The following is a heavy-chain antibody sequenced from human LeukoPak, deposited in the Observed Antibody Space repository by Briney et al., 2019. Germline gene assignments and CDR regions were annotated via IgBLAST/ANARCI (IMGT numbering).Heavy chain of an antibody. CDR3: ARAGMNYGDYEGYFDY. CDR2: INPSGGST. J-gene: IGHJ4*02. D-gene: IGHD4-17*01. CDR1: GYTFTSYY. V-gene: IGHV1-46*01. Sequence: ASVKVSCKASGYTFTSYYMHWVRQAPGQGLEWMGIINPSGGSTSYAQKFQGRVTMTRDMSTSTVYMELSSLRSEDTAVYYCARAGMNYGDYEGYFDYWGQGTLVTVSS.